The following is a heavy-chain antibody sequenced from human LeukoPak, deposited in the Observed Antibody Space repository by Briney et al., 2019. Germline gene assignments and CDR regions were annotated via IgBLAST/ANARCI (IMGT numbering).Heavy chain of an antibody. CDR2: IIPIFGTA. V-gene: IGHV1-69*05. CDR1: GGTFSSYA. J-gene: IGHJ4*02. CDR3: ARVRWGSSSIPY. D-gene: IGHD6-6*01. Sequence: GASVKVSCKASGGTFSSYAISWVRQAPGQGLEWMGGIIPIFGTANYAQKFQGRVTMTTDTSTSTAYMELRSLRSDDTAVYYCARVRWGSSSIPYWGQGTLVTVSS.